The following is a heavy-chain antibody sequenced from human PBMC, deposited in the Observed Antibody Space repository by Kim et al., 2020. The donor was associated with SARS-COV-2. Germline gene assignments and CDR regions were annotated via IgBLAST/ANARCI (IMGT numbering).Heavy chain of an antibody. Sequence: SETLSLTCAVYGGSFSGYYWSWIRQPPGKGLEWIGEINHSGSTNYNPSLKSRVTISVDTSKNQFSLKLSSVTAADTAVYYCARGGDIAAAGGDYWGQGT. J-gene: IGHJ4*02. V-gene: IGHV4-34*01. CDR1: GGSFSGYY. CDR3: ARGGDIAAAGGDY. D-gene: IGHD6-13*01. CDR2: INHSGST.